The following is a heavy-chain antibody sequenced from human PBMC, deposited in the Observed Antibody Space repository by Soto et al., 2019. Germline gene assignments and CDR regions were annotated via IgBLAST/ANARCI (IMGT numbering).Heavy chain of an antibody. V-gene: IGHV4-59*01. D-gene: IGHD3-9*01. J-gene: IGHJ5*02. CDR1: GGSISSYY. CDR3: ARDLTFDP. Sequence: SETLSLTCTVSGGSISSYYWSWIRQPPGKGLEWIGYIYYSGSTNYNPSLKGRVTIPVDTPKNQFSLKLSSVTAADTAVYYCARDLTFDPWGQGTLVTVSS. CDR2: IYYSGST.